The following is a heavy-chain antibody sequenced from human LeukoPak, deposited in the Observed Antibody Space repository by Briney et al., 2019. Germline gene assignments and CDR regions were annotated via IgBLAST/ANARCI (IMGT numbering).Heavy chain of an antibody. CDR2: IIPIFGTA. V-gene: IGHV1-69*05. CDR3: ARDYVDYDFWSGQGD. Sequence: SVKVSCKASGGTFSSYAISWVRQAPGQGLGWMGGIIPIFGTANYAQKFQGRVTITTDESTSTAYMELSSLRSEDTAVYYCARDYVDYDFWSGQGDWGQGTLVTVSS. CDR1: GGTFSSYA. J-gene: IGHJ4*02. D-gene: IGHD3-3*01.